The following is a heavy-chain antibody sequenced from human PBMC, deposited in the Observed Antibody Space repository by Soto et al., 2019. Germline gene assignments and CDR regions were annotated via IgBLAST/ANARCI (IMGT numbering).Heavy chain of an antibody. V-gene: IGHV3-11*01. J-gene: IGHJ6*02. D-gene: IGHD3-10*01. CDR2: ISGGGFTI. CDR3: ARDPGIYYGMDV. Sequence: QVQLVESGGGLVKPGGSLRLSCTASGFTFSDYYMTWIRQAPGKGLEWLSYISGGGFTIYYADSVKGRFTVSRDNAKNSMYLQMNTLTDEYTAVYYCARDPGIYYGMDVWGQGTTVTVSS. CDR1: GFTFSDYY.